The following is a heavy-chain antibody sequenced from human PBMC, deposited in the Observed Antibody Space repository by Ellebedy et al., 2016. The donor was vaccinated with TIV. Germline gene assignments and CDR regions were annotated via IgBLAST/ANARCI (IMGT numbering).Heavy chain of an antibody. CDR1: GFTFSSYA. CDR3: AKGRSGTYIHHAFDY. V-gene: IGHV3-23*01. D-gene: IGHD1-14*01. CDR2: ISGSGGST. J-gene: IGHJ4*02. Sequence: GESLKISCAASGFTFSSYAMAWVRQAPGKGLEWVSHISGSGGSTYYADSLKGRFTISRDNSKNTLYLQITSLRAEDTAVYYCAKGRSGTYIHHAFDYWGQGTLVTVSS.